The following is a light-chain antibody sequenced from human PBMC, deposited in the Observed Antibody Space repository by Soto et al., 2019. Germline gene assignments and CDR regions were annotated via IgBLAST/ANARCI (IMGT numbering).Light chain of an antibody. J-gene: IGLJ2*01. Sequence: QSVLTQPPSVSAAPGQKVTISCSGSSSNIGNNYVSWYQQLPGTAPKLLIHDNDKRPSGIPDRFSGSKSGTSATLGITGLQTGDEADYYCGAWDSSLRGVVFGGGTMLTVL. CDR2: DND. CDR3: GAWDSSLRGVV. V-gene: IGLV1-51*01. CDR1: SSNIGNNY.